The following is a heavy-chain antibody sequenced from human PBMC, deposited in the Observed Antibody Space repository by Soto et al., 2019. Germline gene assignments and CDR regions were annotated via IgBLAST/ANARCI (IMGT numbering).Heavy chain of an antibody. D-gene: IGHD6-25*01. CDR3: ARARRFYGMYV. V-gene: IGHV4-34*01. J-gene: IGHJ6*02. Sequence: SETLSLTCAVYGGSFSGYYWSWIRQPPGKGLEWIGEINHSGSTNYNPSLKSRVTISVDTSKNQFSLKLSSVTAADTAVYYCARARRFYGMYVWGQGTTVTVSS. CDR1: GGSFSGYY. CDR2: INHSGST.